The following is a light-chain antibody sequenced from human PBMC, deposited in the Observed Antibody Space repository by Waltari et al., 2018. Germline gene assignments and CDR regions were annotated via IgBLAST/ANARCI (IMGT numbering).Light chain of an antibody. CDR3: QQRANWPLT. Sequence: EIVLTQSPGTLSLSPGERATLSCRASHSVTRYFAWYQQKPGLAPMLLIYDTSNRATGIPARFIGSGSGTDFSLTITSLESEDFAVYYCQQRANWPLTFGGGTKVEIK. V-gene: IGKV3-11*01. CDR1: HSVTRY. J-gene: IGKJ4*01. CDR2: DTS.